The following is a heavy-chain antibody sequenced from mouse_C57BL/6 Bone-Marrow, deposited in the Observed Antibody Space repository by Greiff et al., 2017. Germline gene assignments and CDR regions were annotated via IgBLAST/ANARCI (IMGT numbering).Heavy chain of an antibody. V-gene: IGHV14-4*01. Sequence: EVKLVESVAELVRPGASVKLSCTASGFNIKDVYMHWVKQRPEQGLEWIGWIAPANGYTEYAPKFQGKATITADTSTNTAYLQLSSLISEDTAVYYGTVSTMVTTRYAYWGQGTLVTVSA. CDR1: GFNIKDVY. CDR3: TVSTMVTTRYAY. J-gene: IGHJ3*01. D-gene: IGHD2-2*01. CDR2: IAPANGYT.